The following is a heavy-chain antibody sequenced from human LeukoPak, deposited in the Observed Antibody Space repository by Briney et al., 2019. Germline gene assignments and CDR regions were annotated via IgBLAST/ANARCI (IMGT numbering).Heavy chain of an antibody. Sequence: SGGSLRLSCAASGFTFSSYAMNWVRQAPGKGLEWVSGISGSGDNTNYADSVKGRFTISRDNSKNTLYLQMNSLRAEDTAVYYCARGQTYYCDMDVWGQGTTVTVSS. CDR2: ISGSGDNT. V-gene: IGHV3-23*01. CDR1: GFTFSSYA. J-gene: IGHJ6*02. CDR3: ARGQTYYCDMDV.